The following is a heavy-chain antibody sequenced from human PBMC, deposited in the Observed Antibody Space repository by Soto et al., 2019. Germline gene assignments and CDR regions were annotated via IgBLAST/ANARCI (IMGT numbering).Heavy chain of an antibody. CDR2: VYYDGTNK. J-gene: IGHJ5*02. D-gene: IGHD1-26*01. CDR3: AREGAYSAYDP. CDR1: GFTFSRYG. V-gene: IGHV3-33*01. Sequence: GGSLRLSCAASGFTFSRYGMHWVRQAPGKGLEWVALVYYDGTNKYYADSVKGRFTISRDNSKNRLYLQMTSLRAEDTAVYFCAREGAYSAYDPWGQGTLVTVSS.